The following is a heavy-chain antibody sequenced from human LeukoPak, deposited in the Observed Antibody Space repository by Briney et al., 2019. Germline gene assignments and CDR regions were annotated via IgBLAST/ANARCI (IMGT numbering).Heavy chain of an antibody. CDR3: AKVTIVGVVIVYYFDY. D-gene: IGHD3-3*01. CDR1: GFTFSSYA. J-gene: IGHJ4*02. V-gene: IGHV3-23*01. Sequence: GGSLRLSCAASGFTFSSYAMSWVRQAPGKGLEWVSAISGSGGSTYYADSVKGRFTISRDNSKNTLYLQMNSLRAEDTAVYYCAKVTIVGVVIVYYFDYWGQGTLVTVSS. CDR2: ISGSGGST.